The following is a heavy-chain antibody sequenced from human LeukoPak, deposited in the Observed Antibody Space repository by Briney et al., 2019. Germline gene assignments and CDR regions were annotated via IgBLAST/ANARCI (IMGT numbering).Heavy chain of an antibody. D-gene: IGHD6-13*01. Sequence: GGSLRLSCAASGFTFSSYWMTWVRQAPGKGLEWVSYISSSGSTIYYADSVKGRFTISRDNSKNTLYLQMNSLRAEDTAVYYCAKRYSSSSHAFDIWGQGTMVTVSS. V-gene: IGHV3-48*01. J-gene: IGHJ3*02. CDR3: AKRYSSSSHAFDI. CDR1: GFTFSSYW. CDR2: ISSSGSTI.